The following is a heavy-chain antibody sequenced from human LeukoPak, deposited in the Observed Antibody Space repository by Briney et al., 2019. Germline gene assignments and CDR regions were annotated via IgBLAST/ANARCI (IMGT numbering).Heavy chain of an antibody. CDR1: GFTFSSYG. CDR3: AKSPNPYYDFWSGPLAGYYGMDV. J-gene: IGHJ6*02. CDR2: ISYDGSNK. Sequence: GGSLRLSCAASGFTFSSYGMHWVRQAPGKGLEWVAVISYDGSNKYYADSVKGRFTISRDNSKNTLYQQMNSLRAEDTAVYYCAKSPNPYYDFWSGPLAGYYGMDVWGQGTTVTVSS. V-gene: IGHV3-30*18. D-gene: IGHD3-3*01.